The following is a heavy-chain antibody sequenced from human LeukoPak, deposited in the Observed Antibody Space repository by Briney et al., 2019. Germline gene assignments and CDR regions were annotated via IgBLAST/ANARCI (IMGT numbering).Heavy chain of an antibody. CDR3: ARMRGGYETFLYFDY. CDR2: INPNTGGT. CDR1: GYTFTDYY. D-gene: IGHD5-12*01. J-gene: IGHJ4*02. Sequence: ASVKVSCKASGYTFTDYYIHWVRQAPGQGLEWMGWINPNTGGTNYAQKFQGRVTMTRDTSISTAYRELSRLRSDDTAVYYCARMRGGYETFLYFDYWGQGTLVTVSS. V-gene: IGHV1-2*02.